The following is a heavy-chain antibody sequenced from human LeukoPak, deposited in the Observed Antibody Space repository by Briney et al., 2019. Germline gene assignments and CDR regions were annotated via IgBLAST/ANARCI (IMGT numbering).Heavy chain of an antibody. D-gene: IGHD3-10*01. CDR1: GFTVSSNY. J-gene: IGHJ6*03. CDR3: ARFGGDYYYYYMDV. Sequence: GGSLRLSCAASGFTVSSNYMSWVRQAPGKGLEWVSVIYSGGSTYYADSVKGRFTISRDNSKNTLYLQMNSLRAEDTAVYYCARFGGDYYYYYMDVWGKGTTVTISS. CDR2: IYSGGST. V-gene: IGHV3-53*01.